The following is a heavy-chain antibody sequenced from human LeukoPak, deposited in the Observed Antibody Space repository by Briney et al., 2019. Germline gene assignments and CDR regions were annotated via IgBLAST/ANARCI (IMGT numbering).Heavy chain of an antibody. CDR2: IYSGGST. D-gene: IGHD3-22*01. CDR3: GRDVVRRYYDSSGLAWAFDI. V-gene: IGHV3-66*01. Sequence: GGSLRLSCAASGFTVSSNYMSWVRQAPGKGLEWVSVIYSGGSTYYADSVKGRFTISRDNSKNTLYLQMNSLRAEDTAVYYCGRDVVRRYYDSSGLAWAFDIWGQGTMVTVSS. CDR1: GFTVSSNY. J-gene: IGHJ3*02.